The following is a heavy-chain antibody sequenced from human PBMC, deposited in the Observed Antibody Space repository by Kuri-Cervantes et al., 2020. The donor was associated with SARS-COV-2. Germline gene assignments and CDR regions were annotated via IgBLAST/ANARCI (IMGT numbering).Heavy chain of an antibody. J-gene: IGHJ2*01. CDR3: ARVGRYYGSGSYYTNWYFDL. V-gene: IGHV4-38-2*02. Sequence: GSLRLSCTVSGYSISSGYYWGWIRQPPGKGLEWIGSIYYSGSTNYNPSLKSRVTISVDTSKNQFSLKLSSVTAADTAVYYCARVGRYYGSGSYYTNWYFDLWGRGTLVTVSS. CDR1: GYSISSGYY. CDR2: IYYSGST. D-gene: IGHD3-10*01.